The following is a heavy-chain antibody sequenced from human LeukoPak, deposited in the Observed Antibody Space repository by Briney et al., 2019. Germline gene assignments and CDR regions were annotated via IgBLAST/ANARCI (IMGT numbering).Heavy chain of an antibody. CDR3: TRSTTVVTLFDY. Sequence: GGSLRLSCAASGFTFSGSAMHRVRQASGKGLEWVGRIRSKANSYATAYAASVKGRFTISRDDSKNTAYLQMNSLKTEDTAVYYCTRSTTVVTLFDYWGQGTLVTVSS. J-gene: IGHJ4*02. CDR2: IRSKANSYAT. V-gene: IGHV3-73*01. CDR1: GFTFSGSA. D-gene: IGHD4-23*01.